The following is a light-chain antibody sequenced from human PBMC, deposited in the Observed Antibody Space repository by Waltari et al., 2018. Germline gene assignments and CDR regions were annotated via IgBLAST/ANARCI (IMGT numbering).Light chain of an antibody. V-gene: IGLV2-14*03. CDR3: SSSTGTTGV. Sequence: QSALTQPASVSGSPGQSITISCSGISSDAGVYNYVSWYQQHAGTAPEIMIYDVSNRPSGGSNRFSGSKSGSTASQTISGLQAEDGADYYCSSSTGTTGVFGVGTKVSVL. CDR1: SSDAGVYNY. J-gene: IGLJ3*02. CDR2: DVS.